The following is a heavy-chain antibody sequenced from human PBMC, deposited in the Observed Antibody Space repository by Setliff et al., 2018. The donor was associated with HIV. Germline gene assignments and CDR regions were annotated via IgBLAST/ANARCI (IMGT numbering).Heavy chain of an antibody. CDR3: AREGGTGLERNWFDP. J-gene: IGHJ5*02. V-gene: IGHV1-18*01. CDR2: ISAYNGNT. CDR1: GYTFTSYG. D-gene: IGHD1-1*01. Sequence: GASVKVSWKASGYTFTSYGISWVRQAPGQGLEWMGWISAYNGNTNYAQKLQGRGTMTTDTSTSTAYMELRSLRSDDTAVYYCAREGGTGLERNWFDPWGQGTLVTVSS.